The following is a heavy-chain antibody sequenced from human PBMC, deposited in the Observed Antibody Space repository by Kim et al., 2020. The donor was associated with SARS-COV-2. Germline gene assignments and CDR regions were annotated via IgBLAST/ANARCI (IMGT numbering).Heavy chain of an antibody. CDR3: ARLDYGDYDEAFDL. CDR1: GASISGY. J-gene: IGHJ3*01. D-gene: IGHD4-17*01. V-gene: IGHV4-59*08. CDR2: VHHTGSA. Sequence: SETLYLTCAVSGASISGYWSWIRQPPGKSLEFIAYVHHTGSATYNPSLKSRVTISVDTSRNYISLKLTSLTATDTAIYYCARLDYGDYDEAFDLWG.